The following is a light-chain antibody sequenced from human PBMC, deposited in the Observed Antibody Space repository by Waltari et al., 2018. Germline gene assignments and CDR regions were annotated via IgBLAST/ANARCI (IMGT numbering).Light chain of an antibody. CDR2: DVN. J-gene: IGLJ2*01. CDR3: NSFTLGTALLV. V-gene: IGLV2-14*03. Sequence: QSALTQLASVSGSPGQSITISCTGTSSDVGGYKYVSWYQQHPGKAPKLIIYDVNKRPSGVSSRFSGSKSANTASLTISGLQAEDGADYYCNSFTLGTALLVFGGGTKLTVL. CDR1: SSDVGGYKY.